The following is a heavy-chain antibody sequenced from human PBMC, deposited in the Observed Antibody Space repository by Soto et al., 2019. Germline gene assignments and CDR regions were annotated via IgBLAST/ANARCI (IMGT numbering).Heavy chain of an antibody. J-gene: IGHJ4*02. Sequence: QITLKESGPTLVKPTQPLTLTCTLSGFPLSTSGVGVGWIRQPPGKALEWLALMYWVDDKRYSPSLKSRLTSAMDASKHQVVSTITDMDPVDTAAYYSARRRKGAVAGTICDYWGQGSL. CDR2: MYWVDDK. CDR1: GFPLSTSGVG. CDR3: ARRRKGAVAGTICDY. D-gene: IGHD6-19*01. V-gene: IGHV2-5*02.